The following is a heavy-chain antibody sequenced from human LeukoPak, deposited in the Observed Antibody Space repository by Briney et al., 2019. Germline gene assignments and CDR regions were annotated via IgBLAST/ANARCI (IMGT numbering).Heavy chain of an antibody. Sequence: SVKVSCKASGGTFSSYAISWVRQAPGQGLEWMGGIILIFGTANYAQKFQGRVTITADESTSTAYMELSSLRSEDTAVYYCASDVRSGGSCYTFWGQGTLVTVSS. V-gene: IGHV1-69*13. CDR2: IILIFGTA. J-gene: IGHJ4*02. CDR3: ASDVRSGGSCYTF. CDR1: GGTFSSYA. D-gene: IGHD2-15*01.